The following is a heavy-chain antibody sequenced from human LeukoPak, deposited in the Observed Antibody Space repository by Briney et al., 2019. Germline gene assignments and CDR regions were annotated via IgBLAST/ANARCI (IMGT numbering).Heavy chain of an antibody. J-gene: IGHJ4*02. V-gene: IGHV1-69*01. CDR3: AGAGKYCSGGSCYSASLGY. CDR1: GGTFSSYA. D-gene: IGHD2-15*01. CDR2: IITIFGTA. Sequence: SVKVSCKASGGTFSSYAISWVRQAPGQGLEWMGGIITIFGTANYAQKFQGRVTITADESTSTAYMELSSLRSEDTAVYYCAGAGKYCSGGSCYSASLGYWGQGTLVTVCS.